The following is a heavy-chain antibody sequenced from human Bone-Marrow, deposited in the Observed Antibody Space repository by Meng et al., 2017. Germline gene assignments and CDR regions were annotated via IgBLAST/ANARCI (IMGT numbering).Heavy chain of an antibody. J-gene: IGHJ4*02. CDR3: TRDGYSDCSSTSCFDY. V-gene: IGHV7-4-1*02. D-gene: IGHD2-2*01. CDR2: IDTNTGNQ. CDR1: GYTFTQYA. Sequence: TPGASSGVSRKAVGYTFTQYAINWLRQAAGQGLKWMGWIDTNTGNQTYAQGFTGRFVFSLDTSVSTAYLQISSLKADDTAVYYCTRDGYSDCSSTSCFDYWGQGTLVTVSS.